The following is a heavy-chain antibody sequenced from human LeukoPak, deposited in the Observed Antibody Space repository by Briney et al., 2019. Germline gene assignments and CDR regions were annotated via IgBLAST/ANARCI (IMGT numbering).Heavy chain of an antibody. CDR3: AKDEGRYSYGIGFDY. J-gene: IGHJ4*02. D-gene: IGHD5-18*01. CDR1: GFTFSSYG. CDR2: IRYDGSNK. Sequence: GGSLRLSCAASGFTFSSYGMHWVRQAPGKGLEWVAFIRYDGSNKYYADSVKGRFTISRDNSKNTLYLQMNSLRAEDTAVYYCAKDEGRYSYGIGFDYWGQETMVTVSS. V-gene: IGHV3-30*02.